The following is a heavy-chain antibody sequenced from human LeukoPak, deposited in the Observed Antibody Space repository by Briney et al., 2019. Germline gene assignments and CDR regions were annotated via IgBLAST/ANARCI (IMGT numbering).Heavy chain of an antibody. J-gene: IGHJ3*02. D-gene: IGHD1-26*01. CDR3: ATAVGATHALDI. V-gene: IGHV1-24*01. CDR2: FDPEDGET. Sequence: ASVKVSCKVSGYTLTELSMHWVRQAPGKGLEWMGGFDPEDGETIYAQKFQGRVTMTEDTSTDTAYMELSSLRSEDTAVYYCATAVGATHALDIWGQGTMVTVSS. CDR1: GYTLTELS.